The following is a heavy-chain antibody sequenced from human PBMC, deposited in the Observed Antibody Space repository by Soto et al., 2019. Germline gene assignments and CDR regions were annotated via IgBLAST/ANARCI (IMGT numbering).Heavy chain of an antibody. Sequence: QITLKESGPPLVKPTQTLTLTCTFSGFSLSTSGVGVGWIRQPPGEALEWLALIYWDDDKRYSPSLESRLTITNDTSKNQVVLKMTNMDSVDTATYYCVYRPVPRYGHWGFDPWGHGNLVNVSS. CDR1: GFSLSTSGVG. J-gene: IGHJ5*02. D-gene: IGHD5-18*01. CDR3: VYRPVPRYGHWGFDP. CDR2: IYWDDDK. V-gene: IGHV2-5*02.